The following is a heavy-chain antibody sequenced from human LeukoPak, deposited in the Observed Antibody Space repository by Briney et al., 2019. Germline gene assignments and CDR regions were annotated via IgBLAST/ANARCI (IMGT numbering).Heavy chain of an antibody. D-gene: IGHD3-22*01. Sequence: PGGSLRLSCAASGFTFDDYAMHWVRQAPGKGLEWVSGISWNSGSIGYADSVKGRFTISRDNAKNSLYLQMNSLRAEDTAVYYCARDETYYYDSSGYPPDYWGQGTLVTVSS. CDR2: ISWNSGSI. CDR3: ARDETYYYDSSGYPPDY. CDR1: GFTFDDYA. J-gene: IGHJ4*02. V-gene: IGHV3-9*01.